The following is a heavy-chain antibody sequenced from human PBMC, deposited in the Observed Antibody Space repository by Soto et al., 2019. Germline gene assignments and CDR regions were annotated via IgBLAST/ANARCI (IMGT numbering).Heavy chain of an antibody. J-gene: IGHJ3*02. CDR2: IIPIFGTA. Sequence: SVKVSCKASGGTFSSYAISWVRQAPGQGLEWMGGIIPIFGTANYAQKFQGRVTITADESTSTAYMELSSLRPEDTAVYYCARDSFVVAPAAIRISAAAPQAFDIWGQGTMVTV. D-gene: IGHD2-2*01. CDR1: GGTFSSYA. CDR3: ARDSFVVAPAAIRISAAAPQAFDI. V-gene: IGHV1-69*13.